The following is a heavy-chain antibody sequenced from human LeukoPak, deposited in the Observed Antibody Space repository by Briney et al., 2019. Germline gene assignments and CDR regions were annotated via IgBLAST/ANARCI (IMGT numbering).Heavy chain of an antibody. CDR3: ATMLGYCSGGSCYWYFDL. CDR2: IYYSGST. Sequence: SETLSLTCTVSGGSISSYYWSWIRQPPGKGLEWIGYIYYSGSTNYNPSLKSRVTISVDTSKNQFSLKLDSVTAADTAVYYCATMLGYCSGGSCYWYFDLWGRGTLVTVSS. V-gene: IGHV4-59*01. CDR1: GGSISSYY. J-gene: IGHJ2*01. D-gene: IGHD2-15*01.